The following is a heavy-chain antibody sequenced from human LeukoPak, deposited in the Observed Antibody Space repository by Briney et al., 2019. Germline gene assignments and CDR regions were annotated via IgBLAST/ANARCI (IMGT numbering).Heavy chain of an antibody. CDR3: ARASSYFDY. V-gene: IGHV3-33*08. J-gene: IGHJ4*02. D-gene: IGHD5/OR15-5a*01. Sequence: GGSLRLSCAASGFTFSSYAMHWVRQAPGKGLGWVALIWDDGSNKYYADSVKGRFTISRENSNNTQYLQRNSLRAEDTAVYYCARASSYFDYWGQGTLVTVPS. CDR2: IWDDGSNK. CDR1: GFTFSSYA.